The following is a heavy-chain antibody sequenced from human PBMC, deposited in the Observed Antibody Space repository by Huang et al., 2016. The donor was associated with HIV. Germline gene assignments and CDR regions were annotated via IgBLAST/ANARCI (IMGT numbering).Heavy chain of an antibody. CDR2: VYCWGNT. J-gene: IGHJ6*02. D-gene: IGHD2-2*03. Sequence: QLRESGPGLVTPSETLSLTCSASGTSMTSSTFYWGWFRQPPGRGLEWMGSVYCWGNTCDNPSLKSRDTISIDTANKQYSMRLTSVTAADTAVYFCAREVRSVDTDRPDGYYYRGLDVWGQGTTVIVSS. CDR3: AREVRSVDTDRPDGYYYRGLDV. CDR1: GTSMTSSTFY. V-gene: IGHV4-39*02.